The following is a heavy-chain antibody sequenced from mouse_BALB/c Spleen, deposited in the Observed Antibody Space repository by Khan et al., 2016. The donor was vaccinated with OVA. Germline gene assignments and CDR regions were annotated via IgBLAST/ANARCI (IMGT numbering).Heavy chain of an antibody. CDR3: SRAGRWFPY. V-gene: IGHV3-1*02. J-gene: IGHJ3*01. Sequence: EVQLQESGPDLVKPSQSLSLTCTVTGYSITSGYSWHWIRQFPGNKLEWMGYIHYGGNTNYNPSLKSRISITRDTSRHQFFLQLNSVTTEDKATYYLSRAGRWFPYWGQGTLVTVSA. CDR2: IHYGGNT. CDR1: GYSITSGYS.